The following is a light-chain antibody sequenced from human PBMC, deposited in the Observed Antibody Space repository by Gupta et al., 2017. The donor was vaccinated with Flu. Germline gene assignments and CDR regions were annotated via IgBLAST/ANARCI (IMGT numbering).Light chain of an antibody. J-gene: IGKJ5*01. Sequence: GGRVTITCRASQSIGSWLAWYQQKPEKAPNLLIYMASSLQSGVPSRFSGRGSGREFTLTINSLQPDDFATYYCQQYSSYPLTFGHGTRLE. V-gene: IGKV1-5*03. CDR2: MAS. CDR3: QQYSSYPLT. CDR1: QSIGSW.